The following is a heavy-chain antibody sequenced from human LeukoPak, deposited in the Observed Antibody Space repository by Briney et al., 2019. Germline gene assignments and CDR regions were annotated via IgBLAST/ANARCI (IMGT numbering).Heavy chain of an antibody. V-gene: IGHV1-69*02. J-gene: IGHJ4*02. CDR3: ARGGYSYGFMDY. D-gene: IGHD5-18*01. CDR2: IIPILGIA. Sequence: SVKVSCTASGGTFSSYTISWVRQAPGQGLEWMGRIIPILGIANYAQKFQGRVTITADKSTSTAYMELSSLRSEDTAVYYCARGGYSYGFMDYWGQGTLVTVSS. CDR1: GGTFSSYT.